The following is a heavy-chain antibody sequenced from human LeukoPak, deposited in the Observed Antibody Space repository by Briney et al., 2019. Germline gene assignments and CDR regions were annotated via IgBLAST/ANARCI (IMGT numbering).Heavy chain of an antibody. J-gene: IGHJ6*03. D-gene: IGHD2-2*01. Sequence: GGSLRLSCAASGFTFSDYYMSWIRQAPGKGLEWVSYISSSGSTIYYADSVKGRFTISRDNAKNSLYLQMNSLRAEDTAVYYCARGVECSSTSCYFSYCYYMDVWGKGTTVTISS. V-gene: IGHV3-11*01. CDR1: GFTFSDYY. CDR3: ARGVECSSTSCYFSYCYYMDV. CDR2: ISSSGSTI.